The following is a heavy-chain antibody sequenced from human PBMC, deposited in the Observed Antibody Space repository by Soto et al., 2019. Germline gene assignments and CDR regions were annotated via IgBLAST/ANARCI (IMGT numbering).Heavy chain of an antibody. Sequence: SVKVSCKASGGTFSSYATSWVRQAPGQGLEWMGGIIPIFGTANYAQKFQGRVTITADESTSTAYMELSSLRSEDTAVYYCARDQDTAMAQGYYYGMDVWGQGTTVTVSS. D-gene: IGHD5-18*01. J-gene: IGHJ6*02. CDR1: GGTFSSYA. V-gene: IGHV1-69*13. CDR2: IIPIFGTA. CDR3: ARDQDTAMAQGYYYGMDV.